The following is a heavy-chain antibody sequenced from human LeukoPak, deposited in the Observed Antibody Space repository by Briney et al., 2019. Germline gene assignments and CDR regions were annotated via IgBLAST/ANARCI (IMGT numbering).Heavy chain of an antibody. J-gene: IGHJ1*01. D-gene: IGHD3-22*01. V-gene: IGHV5-51*01. Sequence: GESLKISCKGSGYSFTSYWIGWVRQMPGKGLEWMGIIYPSDSDTRYSPSFQGQVTISADKSISTAYLQWSSLKASDTAMYYCARTYYYDSSGYPAAECFQHWGQGTLVTVSS. CDR1: GYSFTSYW. CDR3: ARTYYYDSSGYPAAECFQH. CDR2: IYPSDSDT.